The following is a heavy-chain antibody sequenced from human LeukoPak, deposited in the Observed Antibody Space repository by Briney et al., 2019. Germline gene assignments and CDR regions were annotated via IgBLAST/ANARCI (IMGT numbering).Heavy chain of an antibody. CDR2: MNPNSGNT. CDR3: ARVKMKKGTHFDY. V-gene: IGHV1-8*01. Sequence: ASVKVSCKASGYTFTSYDINWVRQATGQGLEWRGWMNPNSGNTGYAQKFQGRVTMTRNTSISTAYMELSSLRSEDTAVYYCARVKMKKGTHFDYWGQGTLVTVSS. J-gene: IGHJ4*02. D-gene: IGHD1-7*01. CDR1: GYTFTSYD.